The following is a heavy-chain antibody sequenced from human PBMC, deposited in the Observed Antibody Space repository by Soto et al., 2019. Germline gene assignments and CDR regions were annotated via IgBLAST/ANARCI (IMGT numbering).Heavy chain of an antibody. V-gene: IGHV1-2*04. CDR2: INPNSGGT. D-gene: IGHD6-19*01. J-gene: IGHJ3*01. CDR3: ARGGRAVVCDTYPADTDLMYV. Sequence: ASVKVSCKASGYTFTGPYMHWVRQAPGQGLEWMGWINPNSGGTNYAQKFQGWVTMTRDTSISTAYMELSRLRSEGTAVYYFARGGRAVVCDTYPADTDLMYVWGQGT. CDR1: GYTFTGPY.